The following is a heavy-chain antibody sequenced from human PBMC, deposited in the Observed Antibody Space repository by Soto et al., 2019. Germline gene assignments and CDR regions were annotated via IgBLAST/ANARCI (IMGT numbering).Heavy chain of an antibody. CDR1: DDSINSDKFY. J-gene: IGHJ4*02. V-gene: IGHV4-39*01. CDR3: ARLEGLATISYYFDF. CDR2: IYYRGNA. Sequence: HLQLQESGPGLVKPSETLSLMCSVSDDSINSDKFYWGWIRQPPGKGLEWIGSIYYRGNAYYNPSLPPRVTISLDKSKSQCSLKLNSVTAADSAVYFCARLEGLATISYYFDFWGPGALVTVSS. D-gene: IGHD3-9*01.